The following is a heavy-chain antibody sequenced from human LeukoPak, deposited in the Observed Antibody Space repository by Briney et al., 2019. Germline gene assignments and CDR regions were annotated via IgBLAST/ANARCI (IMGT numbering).Heavy chain of an antibody. D-gene: IGHD5-18*01. CDR1: GFTFSGSA. Sequence: GGSLKLSCAASGFTFSGSAMHWVRQASGKGLEWVGRIRSKANSYATAYAASVKGRFTISRDDSKNTAYLQMNSLKTEDTAVYYCTSRWWVAMVFFDYWGQGTLVTVSS. CDR2: IRSKANSYAT. CDR3: TSRWWVAMVFFDY. J-gene: IGHJ4*02. V-gene: IGHV3-73*01.